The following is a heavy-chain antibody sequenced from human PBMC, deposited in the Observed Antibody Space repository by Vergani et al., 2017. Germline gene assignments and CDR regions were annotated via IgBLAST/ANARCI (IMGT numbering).Heavy chain of an antibody. D-gene: IGHD1-1*01. CDR2: ISYDGTQK. Sequence: QVHLVESGGGVVQPGRSLRLSCVVSGFTSSYYGMHWVRQAPGKGLEWVAVISYDGTQKYYADSVKGRFTISRDNSKITLYLQMNSLRTEDTAVYYCATKSCGTPGCQIGYFREWGQGNLVTVSS. CDR3: ATKSCGTPGCQIGYFRE. V-gene: IGHV3-30*03. CDR1: GFTSSYYG. J-gene: IGHJ1*01.